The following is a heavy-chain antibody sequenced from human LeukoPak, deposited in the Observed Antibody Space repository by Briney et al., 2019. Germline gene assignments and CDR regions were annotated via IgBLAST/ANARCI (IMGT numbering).Heavy chain of an antibody. CDR1: GFMFSAYA. CDR2: SRNKANSYTT. CDR3: TRVYSSDWSGSYFDY. D-gene: IGHD6-13*01. V-gene: IGHV3-72*01. J-gene: IGHJ4*02. Sequence: PGGSLRLSCAASGFMFSAYAMNWVRQAPGKGLEWVGRSRNKANSYTTQYAASVKGRFTISRDDSKSSLYLQMNSLKTEDTSVYYCTRVYSSDWSGSYFDYWGQGIPVTVSS.